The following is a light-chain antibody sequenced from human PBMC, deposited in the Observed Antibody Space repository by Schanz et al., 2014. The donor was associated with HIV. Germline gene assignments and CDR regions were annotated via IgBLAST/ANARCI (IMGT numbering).Light chain of an antibody. J-gene: IGKJ1*01. Sequence: EIVMTQSPATLSVSPGERATLSCRASQSVSTYLAWYQQKPGQSPRLLIYDASNRATGIPDRFSGSGSGTDFTLTISSLEPEDFAVYFCQQYGTLPWTFGQGTQVEVK. CDR2: DAS. V-gene: IGKV3-11*01. CDR3: QQYGTLPWT. CDR1: QSVSTY.